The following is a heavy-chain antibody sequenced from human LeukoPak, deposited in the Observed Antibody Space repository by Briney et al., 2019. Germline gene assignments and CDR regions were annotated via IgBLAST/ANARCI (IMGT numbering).Heavy chain of an antibody. Sequence: GGSLRLSCVASGITFSRYTMSWVRQAPGKGLEWVSAISGSTSDTWYTDSVKGRFTISRDDSRHTLYLQMSSLRAEDTAVYYCANTFTRFLEADYWGQGTLVIVSS. CDR3: ANTFTRFLEADY. V-gene: IGHV3-23*01. D-gene: IGHD3-3*01. J-gene: IGHJ4*02. CDR2: ISGSTSDT. CDR1: GITFSRYT.